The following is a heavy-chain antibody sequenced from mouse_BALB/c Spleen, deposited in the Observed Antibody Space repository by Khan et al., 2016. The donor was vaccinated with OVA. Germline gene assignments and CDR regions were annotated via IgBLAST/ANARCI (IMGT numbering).Heavy chain of an antibody. Sequence: QVQLQQSGAELVRPGASVKLSCKTSGYIFTSYWIHWVKQRSGQGLEWIARIYPGTGSIYYNEKFKGKATLTADKSSSTAYMQLSSLKSEDSAVYCCARGDDYDYAMDYWGQGTSVTVSS. CDR2: IYPGTGSI. V-gene: IGHV1S132*01. D-gene: IGHD2-4*01. CDR3: ARGDDYDYAMDY. J-gene: IGHJ4*01. CDR1: GYIFTSYW.